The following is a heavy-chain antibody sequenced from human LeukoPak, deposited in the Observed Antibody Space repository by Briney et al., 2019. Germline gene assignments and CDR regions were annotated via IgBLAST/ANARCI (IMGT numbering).Heavy chain of an antibody. V-gene: IGHV4-39*07. CDR3: ARSAFLVTAPGLYYFDY. Sequence: PAETLSLTCTVSGGSISSSSYHWGWIHQPPGKGLEWIGTIYSSGSSYYNPSLKSRLTISVDTSRNQFSLKLSSVTAADTAVYYCARSAFLVTAPGLYYFDYWGQGTLVAVSS. D-gene: IGHD6-13*01. CDR1: GGSISSSSYH. CDR2: IYSSGSS. J-gene: IGHJ4*02.